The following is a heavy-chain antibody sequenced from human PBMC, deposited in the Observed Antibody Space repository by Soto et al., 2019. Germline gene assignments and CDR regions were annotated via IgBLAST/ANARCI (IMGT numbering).Heavy chain of an antibody. CDR2: ISSSGSTI. V-gene: IGHV3-48*03. J-gene: IGHJ4*02. Sequence: GGSLRLSCAASGFTFSSYEMNWVRQAPGKGLEWVSYISSSGSTIYYADSVKGRFTISRDNAKNSLYLQMNSLRAEDTAVYYCAREGAVSRLYYFDYWGQGTLVTVS. CDR1: GFTFSSYE. CDR3: AREGAVSRLYYFDY. D-gene: IGHD6-19*01.